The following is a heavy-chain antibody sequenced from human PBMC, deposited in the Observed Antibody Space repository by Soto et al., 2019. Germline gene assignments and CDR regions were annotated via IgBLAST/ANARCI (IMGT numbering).Heavy chain of an antibody. V-gene: IGHV3-23*01. D-gene: IGHD6-6*01. CDR3: AKDRSIAARGVYYYGMDV. CDR1: GFTFSSYA. CDR2: ISGSGGST. J-gene: IGHJ6*02. Sequence: PGGSLRLSCAASGFTFSSYAMSWVRQAPGKGLEWVSAISGSGGSTYYADSVKGRFTISRDNSKNTLYLQMNSLRAEDTAVYYCAKDRSIAARGVYYYGMDVWGQGTTVTVSS.